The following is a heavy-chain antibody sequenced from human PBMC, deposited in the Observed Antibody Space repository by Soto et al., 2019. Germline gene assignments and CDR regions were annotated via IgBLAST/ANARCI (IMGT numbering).Heavy chain of an antibody. D-gene: IGHD4-17*01. J-gene: IGHJ3*02. Sequence: GGSLRLSCVASGFSFNPYVMAWVRQAPGKGLEWVSAIRSSSGITYYADSVKGRFTISRDNSKNTLYLQMNSLRAEDTAVYYCAKDEGDYDPRNAFDIWGQGTMVTVSS. CDR1: GFSFNPYV. V-gene: IGHV3-23*01. CDR3: AKDEGDYDPRNAFDI. CDR2: IRSSSGIT.